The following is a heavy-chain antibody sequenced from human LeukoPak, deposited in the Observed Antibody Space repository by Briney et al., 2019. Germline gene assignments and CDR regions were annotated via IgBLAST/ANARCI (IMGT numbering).Heavy chain of an antibody. CDR3: ARLIAAPGDY. D-gene: IGHD6-13*01. CDR1: GFTVSSYH. V-gene: IGHV3-66*02. Sequence: PGGSLRLSCAASGFTVSSYHMSWVRQAPGKGLEWVSVIYNIGTTFYAESVKGRFTISRDNSKNMLYLQMNSLRAEDTAVYYCARLIAAPGDYWGQGTLVTVSS. CDR2: IYNIGTT. J-gene: IGHJ4*02.